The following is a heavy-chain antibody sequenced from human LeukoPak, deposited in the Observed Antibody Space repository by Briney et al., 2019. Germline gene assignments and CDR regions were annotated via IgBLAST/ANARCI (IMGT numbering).Heavy chain of an antibody. D-gene: IGHD3-16*01. CDR3: ARDKGVGDAFDI. V-gene: IGHV3-53*01. CDR1: GFTVSSNY. J-gene: IGHJ3*02. Sequence: GGSLRLSCAASGFTVSSNYMSWVRQAPGKGLEWVSVIYSGGSTYYADPVKGRFTISRDNSKNTLYLQMNSLRAENTAVYYCARDKGVGDAFDIWGQGTMVTVSS. CDR2: IYSGGST.